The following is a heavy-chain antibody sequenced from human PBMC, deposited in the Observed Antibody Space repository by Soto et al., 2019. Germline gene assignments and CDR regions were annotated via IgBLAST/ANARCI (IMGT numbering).Heavy chain of an antibody. CDR2: MNGDNDK. CDR3: AHISPTTQGLQF. J-gene: IGHJ4*02. D-gene: IGHD5-12*01. CDR1: GFSLSTGEVG. Sequence: SGPTLVKPTQTLTLTCTFSGFSLSTGEVGVGWIRQPPGKALDWLALMNGDNDKRYSPSLEGRLTITKDSSKKQVVLTVTNMDAVDTGTYYCAHISPTTQGLQFWGQGTLVTVSS. V-gene: IGHV2-5*02.